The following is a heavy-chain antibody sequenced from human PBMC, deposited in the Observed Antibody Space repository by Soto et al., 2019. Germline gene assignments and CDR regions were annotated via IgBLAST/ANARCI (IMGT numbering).Heavy chain of an antibody. D-gene: IGHD3-22*01. CDR3: ARVLYDPYINWFDP. Sequence: QVQLQESGPGLVKPSGTLSLTCAVSGGSISSSNWWSWVRQPPGKGLECIGEIYHSGSTNYDPSLKSQVTLSLDKSKNQFSLKLSSVTAADTAVYYCARVLYDPYINWFDPWGQGTLVTVSS. J-gene: IGHJ5*02. CDR1: GGSISSSNW. V-gene: IGHV4-4*02. CDR2: IYHSGST.